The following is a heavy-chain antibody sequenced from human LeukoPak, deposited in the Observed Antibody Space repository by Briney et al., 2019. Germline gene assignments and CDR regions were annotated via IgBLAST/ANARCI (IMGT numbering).Heavy chain of an antibody. CDR2: ISAYNGNT. J-gene: IGHJ6*03. D-gene: IGHD4-23*01. CDR3: ARGGRKLGNNYYYYYYMDV. V-gene: IGHV1-18*01. CDR1: GYTFTSYG. Sequence: ASVKVSCKASGYTFTSYGISWVRQAPGQGLEWMGWISAYNGNTNYAQKLQGRVTMTTDTSTSTAYMELRSLRSDDTAVCYCARGGRKLGNNYYYYYYMDVWGKGTTVTVSS.